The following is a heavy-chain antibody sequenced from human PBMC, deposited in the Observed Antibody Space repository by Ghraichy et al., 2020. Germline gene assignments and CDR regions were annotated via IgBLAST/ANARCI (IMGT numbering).Heavy chain of an antibody. CDR3: AKAVDTAMDTFPDY. CDR2: ISGSGGST. V-gene: IGHV3-23*01. Sequence: GGSLRLSCAASGFTFSSYAMSWVRQAPGKGLEWVSAISGSGGSTYYADSVKGRFTISRDNSKNTLYLQMNSLRAEDTAVYYCAKAVDTAMDTFPDYWGQETLVTVSP. D-gene: IGHD5-18*01. CDR1: GFTFSSYA. J-gene: IGHJ4*02.